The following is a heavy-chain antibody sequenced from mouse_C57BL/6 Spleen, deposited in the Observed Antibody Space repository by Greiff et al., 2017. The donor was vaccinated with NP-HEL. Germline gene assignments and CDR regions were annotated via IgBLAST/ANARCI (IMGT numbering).Heavy chain of an antibody. Sequence: QVQLQQSGAELVRPGTSVKVSCKASGYAFTNYLIEWVKQRPGQGLEWIGVINPGSGGTNYNEKFKGKATLTADNSSSTAYMQLSSLTSEDSAVYFCARSHYYGSSYYAMDYWGQGTSVTVSS. CDR3: ARSHYYGSSYYAMDY. J-gene: IGHJ4*01. V-gene: IGHV1-54*01. CDR2: INPGSGGT. D-gene: IGHD1-1*01. CDR1: GYAFTNYL.